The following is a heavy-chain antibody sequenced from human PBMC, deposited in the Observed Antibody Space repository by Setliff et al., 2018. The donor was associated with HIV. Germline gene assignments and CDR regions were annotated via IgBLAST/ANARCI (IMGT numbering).Heavy chain of an antibody. Sequence: PGGSLRLSCAASGFTFSTYPMSWVRQAPGKGLEWVSGISGSGGSTYYADSVKGRFTISRDNSKNTLYLQMNSLRVEDTAIYYCAKAPAATDAFDIWGQGTMVTVSS. CDR1: GFTFSTYP. J-gene: IGHJ3*02. D-gene: IGHD2-2*01. CDR2: ISGSGGST. CDR3: AKAPAATDAFDI. V-gene: IGHV3-23*01.